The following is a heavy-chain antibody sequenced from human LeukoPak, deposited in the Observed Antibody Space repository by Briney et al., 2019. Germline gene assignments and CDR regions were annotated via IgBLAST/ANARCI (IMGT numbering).Heavy chain of an antibody. CDR1: GYTFTSYG. CDR2: ISAYNGNT. V-gene: IGHV1-18*01. J-gene: IGHJ4*02. D-gene: IGHD2-2*01. CDR3: ARDQVVPAAKAGIDY. Sequence: GASVTVSCKSSGYTFTSYGISWVRQAPGQGLEWMGWISAYNGNTNYAQKLQGRVTMTTDTSTSTAYMELRSLRSDDTAVYYCARDQVVPAAKAGIDYWGQGTLVTVSS.